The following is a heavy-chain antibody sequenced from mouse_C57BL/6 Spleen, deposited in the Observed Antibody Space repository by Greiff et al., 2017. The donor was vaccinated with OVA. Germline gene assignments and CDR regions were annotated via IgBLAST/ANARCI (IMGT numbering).Heavy chain of an antibody. CDR1: GYTFTSYW. V-gene: IGHV1-64*01. Sequence: QVQLKQPGAELVKPGASVKLSCKASGYTFTSYWMHWVKQRPGQGLEWIGMIHPNSGSTNYNEKSKSKATLTVDKSSSTAYMQLSSLTSEDSAVYYCARQGDYYYGSSYPNWYFDVWGTGTTVTVSS. CDR3: ARQGDYYYGSSYPNWYFDV. D-gene: IGHD1-1*01. J-gene: IGHJ1*03. CDR2: IHPNSGST.